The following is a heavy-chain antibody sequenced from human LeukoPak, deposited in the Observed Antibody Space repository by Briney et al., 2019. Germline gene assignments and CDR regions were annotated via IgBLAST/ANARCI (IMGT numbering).Heavy chain of an antibody. CDR2: IGTAGDT. V-gene: IGHV3-13*01. CDR3: ARAVRRYYGMDV. Sequence: GGSLRLSCAASGFTFSSYDMHWVRQAPGKGLEWVSAIGTAGDTYYPGSVKGRFTISRESAKNSLYLQMNSLRAGDTAVYYCARAVRRYYGMDVWGQGTTVTVSS. J-gene: IGHJ6*02. CDR1: GFTFSSYD. D-gene: IGHD4-23*01.